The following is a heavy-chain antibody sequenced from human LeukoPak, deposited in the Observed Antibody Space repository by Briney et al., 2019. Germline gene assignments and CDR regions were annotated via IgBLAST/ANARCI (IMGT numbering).Heavy chain of an antibody. Sequence: ASVKVSCKASGYTFTGYYMHWVRQAPGQGLEWMGWINPNSVGTNYAQKFQGRVTTTRDTSISTAYMELSRLRSDDTAVYYCASGSYARDAFDIWGQGTMVTVSS. CDR3: ASGSYARDAFDI. V-gene: IGHV1-2*02. D-gene: IGHD1-26*01. J-gene: IGHJ3*02. CDR2: INPNSVGT. CDR1: GYTFTGYY.